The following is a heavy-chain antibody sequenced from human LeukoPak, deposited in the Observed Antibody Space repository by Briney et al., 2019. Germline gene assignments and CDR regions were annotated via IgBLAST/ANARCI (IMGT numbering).Heavy chain of an antibody. D-gene: IGHD2-2*01. V-gene: IGHV4-59*01. CDR3: ARDRAVVVPAATEYYYYYYGMDV. CDR2: IYYSGST. CDR1: GGSISSYY. J-gene: IGHJ6*02. Sequence: SETLSLTCTVSGGSISSYYWSWIRQPPGKGLEWIGYIYYSGSTNYNPSLKSRVTISVDTSKNQFSLKLSSVTAADTAVYCCARDRAVVVPAATEYYYYYYGMDVWGQGTTVTVSS.